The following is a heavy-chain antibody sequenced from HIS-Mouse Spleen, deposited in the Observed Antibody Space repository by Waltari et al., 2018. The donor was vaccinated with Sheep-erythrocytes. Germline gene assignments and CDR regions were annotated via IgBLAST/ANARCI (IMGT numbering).Heavy chain of an antibody. Sequence: QVQLVESGGGVVQPGRSLRLSCAASGGTFSSYAISLVRQAPGQGLEWMGRIIPLLGIANYAQKFQGRVTITADKSTSTAYMELSSLRSEDTAVYYCAQTGATTPHFDYWGQGTLVTVSS. CDR3: AQTGATTPHFDY. V-gene: IGHV1-69*09. CDR2: IIPLLGIA. D-gene: IGHD1-26*01. J-gene: IGHJ4*02. CDR1: GGTFSSYA.